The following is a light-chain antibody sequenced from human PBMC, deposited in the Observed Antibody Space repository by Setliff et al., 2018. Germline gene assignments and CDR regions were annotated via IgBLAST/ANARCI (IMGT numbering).Light chain of an antibody. CDR2: GDS. J-gene: IGLJ1*01. CDR3: CSYAGSYTSFYV. V-gene: IGLV1-40*01. CDR1: SSNIGAGYD. Sequence: QSVLTQTPSVSGAPGQRVTISCTGSSSNIGAGYDVHWYQHVPGTAPRLLIYGDSNRPSGVPDRFSGSKSGTSASLAITGLQAGDEADYYCCSYAGSYTSFYVFGTGTKVTVL.